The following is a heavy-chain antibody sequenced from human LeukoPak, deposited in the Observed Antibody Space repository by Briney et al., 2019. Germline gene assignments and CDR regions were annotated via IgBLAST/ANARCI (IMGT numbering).Heavy chain of an antibody. Sequence: GGSLRLSCAASGFTFSSYWMSWVRQAPGKGLEWVANIKQDGSEKYYVDSVKGRFTISRDNAKNSLYLQMNSLRAEDTALYYCAKGRGDIVATIDYWGQGTLVTVSS. D-gene: IGHD5-12*01. CDR1: GFTFSSYW. J-gene: IGHJ4*02. CDR2: IKQDGSEK. V-gene: IGHV3-7*03. CDR3: AKGRGDIVATIDY.